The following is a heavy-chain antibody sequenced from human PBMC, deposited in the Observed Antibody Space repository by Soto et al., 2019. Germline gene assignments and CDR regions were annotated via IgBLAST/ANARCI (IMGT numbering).Heavy chain of an antibody. Sequence: QVQLVESGGGVVQPGRSLRLSCAASGFTFSSYGMHWVRQAPGKGLEWVAVIWYDGSNKYYADSVKGRFTISRDNSKNTLYLQMNNLRAEDTAVYYCERMSHCSGGSCYLDYWGQGTLVTVSS. CDR3: ERMSHCSGGSCYLDY. J-gene: IGHJ4*02. CDR1: GFTFSSYG. CDR2: IWYDGSNK. V-gene: IGHV3-33*01. D-gene: IGHD2-15*01.